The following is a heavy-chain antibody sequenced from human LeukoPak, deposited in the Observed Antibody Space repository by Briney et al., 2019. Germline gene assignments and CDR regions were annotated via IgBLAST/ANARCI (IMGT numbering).Heavy chain of an antibody. Sequence: SVKASCKASGFTFTSSAVQWVRQARGQRLEWIGWIIVGSGNTNYAQKFQERVTITRDMSTSTAYMELSSLRSEDTAVYYCAADPEGVEMATTTWGQGTLVTVSS. V-gene: IGHV1-58*01. CDR2: IIVGSGNT. J-gene: IGHJ5*02. CDR1: GFTFTSSA. CDR3: AADPEGVEMATTT. D-gene: IGHD5-24*01.